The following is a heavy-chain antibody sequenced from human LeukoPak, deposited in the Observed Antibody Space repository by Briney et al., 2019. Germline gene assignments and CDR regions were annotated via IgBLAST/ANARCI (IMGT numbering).Heavy chain of an antibody. CDR1: VYTFTGYY. V-gene: IGHV1-46*01. J-gene: IGHJ5*02. Sequence: GASVKVSCKASVYTFTGYYMHWVRQAPGQGREWMGIINPSGGSTSFAQEFQGSVTITRDTSTTTVYMELSSLRSEDTAVYYCARGGVTTVTTGWFDPRGQGTLVTVSS. CDR3: ARGGVTTVTTGWFDP. CDR2: INPSGGST. D-gene: IGHD4-17*01.